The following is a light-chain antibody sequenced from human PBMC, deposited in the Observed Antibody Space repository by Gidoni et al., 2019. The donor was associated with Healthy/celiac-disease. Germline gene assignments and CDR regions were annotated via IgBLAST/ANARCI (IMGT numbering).Light chain of an antibody. CDR3: QQYNSYPCS. CDR2: TAS. V-gene: IGKV1-5*03. CDR1: QSISSW. Sequence: DNQMTQSPSTLAASVGVRVTITCRASQSISSWLAWYQRKPGKAPKLLIYTASSLESGVPSRFSGSGSGTEFPLTISSLQPDDFATYYCQQYNSYPCSFGQGTKLEIK. J-gene: IGKJ2*04.